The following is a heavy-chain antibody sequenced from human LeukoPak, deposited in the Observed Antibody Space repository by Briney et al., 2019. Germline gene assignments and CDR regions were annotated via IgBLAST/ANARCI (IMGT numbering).Heavy chain of an antibody. CDR2: TYHRSKWYN. CDR1: GDTVSSNSTA. V-gene: IGHV6-1*01. CDR3: ARDGYSFGYRRYYFNY. Sequence: SQTLSLTCAISGDTVSSNSTAWNWIRQSPSRGLEWLGRTYHRSKWYNDYVVSVKSRITISPDTSKNQFSLQLNSVTPEDTAVYYCARDGYSFGYRRYYFNYWGQGTLVTVSS. J-gene: IGHJ4*02. D-gene: IGHD5-18*01.